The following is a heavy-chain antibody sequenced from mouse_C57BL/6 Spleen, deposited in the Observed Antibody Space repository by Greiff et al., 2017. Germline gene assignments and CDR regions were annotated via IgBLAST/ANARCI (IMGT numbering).Heavy chain of an antibody. CDR2: IDPENGDT. J-gene: IGHJ3*01. CDR3: TYPVFAY. V-gene: IGHV14-4*01. Sequence: DVKLQESGAELVRPGASVKLSCTASGFNIKDDYMHWVKQRPEQGLEWIGWIDPENGDTEYASKFQGKATITADTSSNTAYLQLSSLTSEDTAVYYCTYPVFAYWGQGTLVTVSA. CDR1: GFNIKDDY.